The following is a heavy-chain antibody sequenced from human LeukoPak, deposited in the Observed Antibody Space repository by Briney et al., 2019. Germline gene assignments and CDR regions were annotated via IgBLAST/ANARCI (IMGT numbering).Heavy chain of an antibody. CDR3: ARDPGEWYSNIGGWFDP. CDR2: IYYNGRT. CDR1: GDSINNNNYY. D-gene: IGHD1-26*01. J-gene: IGHJ5*02. V-gene: IGHV4-39*07. Sequence: SETLSLTCTVSGDSINNNNYYWGWLRQPPGKGLEWIGNIYYNGRTYYSPSLKSRVTISVDTSKNQFSLKLSSVTGADTAVYYCARDPGEWYSNIGGWFDPWGQGTLVTVSS.